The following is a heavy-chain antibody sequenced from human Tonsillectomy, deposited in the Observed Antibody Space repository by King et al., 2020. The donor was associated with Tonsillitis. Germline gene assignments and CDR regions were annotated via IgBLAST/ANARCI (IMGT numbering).Heavy chain of an antibody. V-gene: IGHV1-2*02. D-gene: IGHD6-13*01. J-gene: IGHJ4*02. Sequence: VQLVESGAEVKKPGASVKVSCKASGYTFTGYYMHWVRQAPGQGLEWMAWINPNSGSTNWAQKFQGRVTMTRDTSISTAYMELSRLRSDDTAVYYCATESPPYTSSWLDYWGQGTLVTVSS. CDR1: GYTFTGYY. CDR3: ATESPPYTSSWLDY. CDR2: INPNSGST.